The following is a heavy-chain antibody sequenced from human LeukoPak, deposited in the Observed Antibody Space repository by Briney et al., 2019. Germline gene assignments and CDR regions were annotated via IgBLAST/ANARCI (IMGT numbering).Heavy chain of an antibody. V-gene: IGHV3-7*01. CDR1: GFTFSIYS. CDR2: IKQDGSEK. J-gene: IGHJ3*02. Sequence: GGSLRLSCTASGFTFSIYSMNWVRQAPGKGLEWVANIKQDGSEKYYVDSVKGRFTISRDNAKNSLYLQMNSLRAEDTAVYYCARSYLVLTTVPTHDAFDIWGQGTMVTVSS. D-gene: IGHD4-17*01. CDR3: ARSYLVLTTVPTHDAFDI.